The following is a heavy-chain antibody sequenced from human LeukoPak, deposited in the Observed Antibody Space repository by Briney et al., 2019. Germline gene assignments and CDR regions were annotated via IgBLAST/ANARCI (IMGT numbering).Heavy chain of an antibody. CDR2: ISYDGSNK. CDR1: GFTFSSYG. J-gene: IGHJ6*02. V-gene: IGHV3-30*03. CDR3: ARDLRTDYYYGMDV. D-gene: IGHD1-1*01. Sequence: PGGSLRLSCAASGFTFSSYGMHWVRQAPGKGLEWVAVISYDGSNKYYADSVKGRFTISRDNSKNTLYLQMNSLRAEDTAVYYCARDLRTDYYYGMDVWGQGTTVTVSS.